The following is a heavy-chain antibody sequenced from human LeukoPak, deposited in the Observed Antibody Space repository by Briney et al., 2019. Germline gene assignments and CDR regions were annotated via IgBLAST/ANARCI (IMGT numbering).Heavy chain of an antibody. J-gene: IGHJ4*02. V-gene: IGHV3-7*01. D-gene: IGHD3-22*01. CDR3: AREGMYYYDSGGLSTHFDY. CDR1: GFTFSSYW. Sequence: GGSLRLSCAASGFTFSSYWMSWVRQAPGKGLEWVANIKQDGSEKYYVDSVKGRFTISRDNAKNSLYLQMNSLRAEDTAVYYCAREGMYYYDSGGLSTHFDYWGQGTLVTVSS. CDR2: IKQDGSEK.